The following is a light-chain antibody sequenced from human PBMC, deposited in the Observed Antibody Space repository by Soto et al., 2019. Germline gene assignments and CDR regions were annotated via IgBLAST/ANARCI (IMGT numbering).Light chain of an antibody. J-gene: IGLJ3*02. CDR3: SSYTSSSTPLV. V-gene: IGLV2-14*01. CDR2: DVT. CDR1: SSDVGGYNY. Sequence: QSALTQPASVSGSPGQSITISCTGTSSDVGGYNYVSWYQQHPGKDPKLMIYDVTNRPSGVSNRFSGSKSGNTASLTISGLQAEDEADYYCSSYTSSSTPLVFGGGTKVNVL.